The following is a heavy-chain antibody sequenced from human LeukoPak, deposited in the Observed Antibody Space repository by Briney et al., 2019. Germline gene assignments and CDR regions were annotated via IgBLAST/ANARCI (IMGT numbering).Heavy chain of an antibody. Sequence: SETLSLTCTVSGGSISSYYWSWIRQPPGKGLEWIGSIYYSGSTNYNPSLKSRVTISVDTSKNQFSLKLSSVTAADTAVYYCARPQYSSSWYEARGAFDIWGQGTMVTVSS. V-gene: IGHV4-59*08. D-gene: IGHD6-13*01. CDR2: IYYSGST. CDR1: GGSISSYY. J-gene: IGHJ3*02. CDR3: ARPQYSSSWYEARGAFDI.